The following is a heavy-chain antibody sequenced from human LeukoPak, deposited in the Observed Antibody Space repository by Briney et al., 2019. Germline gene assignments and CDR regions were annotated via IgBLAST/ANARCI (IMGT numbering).Heavy chain of an antibody. V-gene: IGHV4-38-2*01. J-gene: IGHJ5*02. CDR3: ARHDFYSNYPHNWFDP. CDR2: FYHSGST. D-gene: IGHD4-11*01. Sequence: PSETLSLTCAVSGYSISSGCFWGWIRPPPGKGLEGIGSFYHSGSTHYNPSLRSRVTISVDTSKNQFSLNLSSVTAADTAVYYCARHDFYSNYPHNWFDPWGQGTLVTISS. CDR1: GYSISSGCF.